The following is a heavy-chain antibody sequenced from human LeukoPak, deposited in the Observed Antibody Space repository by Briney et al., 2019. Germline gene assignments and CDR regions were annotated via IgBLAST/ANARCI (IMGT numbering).Heavy chain of an antibody. Sequence: ASVKVSCKASGGTFSSYTISWVRHAPGQGLEWMGGIIPIFGTANYAQKFQGRVTITADESTSTAYMELSSLRSEDTAVYYCARFDGYNSNYWGQGTLVTVSS. V-gene: IGHV1-69*01. CDR1: GGTFSSYT. D-gene: IGHD5-24*01. CDR3: ARFDGYNSNY. J-gene: IGHJ4*02. CDR2: IIPIFGTA.